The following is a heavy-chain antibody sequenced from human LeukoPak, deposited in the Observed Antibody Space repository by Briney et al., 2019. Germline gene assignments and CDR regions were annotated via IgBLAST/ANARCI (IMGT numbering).Heavy chain of an antibody. CDR1: GGTFSSYA. J-gene: IGHJ6*02. CDR3: ARRVVVPAAPPNYYYYGMDV. V-gene: IGHV1-69*13. D-gene: IGHD2-2*01. CDR2: IIPIFGTA. Sequence: GASVKVSCKASGGTFSSYAISWVRQAPGQGLEWMGGIIPIFGTANYAQKFQGRVTITADESTSTAYMELRSLRSDDTAVYYCARRVVVPAAPPNYYYYGMDVWGQGTTVTVSS.